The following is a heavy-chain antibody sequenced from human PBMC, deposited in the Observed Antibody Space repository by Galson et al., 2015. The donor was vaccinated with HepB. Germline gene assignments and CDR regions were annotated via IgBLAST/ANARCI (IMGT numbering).Heavy chain of an antibody. CDR1: GFTFSSYG. CDR3: AKGVHLYYYDSSSYGGYFDY. V-gene: IGHV3-33*06. J-gene: IGHJ4*02. D-gene: IGHD3-22*01. CDR2: IWYDGSNK. Sequence: SLRLSCAASGFTFSSYGMHWVRQAPGKGLEWVAVIWYDGSNKYYADSVKGRFTISRDNSKNTLYLQMNSLRAEDTAVYYCAKGVHLYYYDSSSYGGYFDYWGQGTLVTVSS.